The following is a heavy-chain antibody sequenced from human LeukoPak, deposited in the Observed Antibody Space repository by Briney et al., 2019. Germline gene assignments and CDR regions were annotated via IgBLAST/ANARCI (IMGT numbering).Heavy chain of an antibody. J-gene: IGHJ4*02. Sequence: TGGSLRLSCAASGFTFGSYWMHWVRQAPGKGLVWVSRISSDESSTSYADSVKGRFTISRDNAKNTLYLKMNSLRAEDTAIYFCARGGSTGTSCPYFDYWGQGTLVTVSS. CDR1: GFTFGSYW. CDR3: ARGGSTGTSCPYFDY. D-gene: IGHD2-2*01. V-gene: IGHV3-74*01. CDR2: ISSDESST.